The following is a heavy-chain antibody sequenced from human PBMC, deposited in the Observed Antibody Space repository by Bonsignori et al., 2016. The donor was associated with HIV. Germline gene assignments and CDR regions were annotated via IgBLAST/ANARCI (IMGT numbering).Heavy chain of an antibody. V-gene: IGHV4-59*01. D-gene: IGHD3-10*01. CDR3: ARGRGSEFDF. Sequence: GSLRLSCTVSGGSISSYYWSWIRQPPGKGLEWIGYIDYSGSTNYNPSLKSRVTISVDTSKNHFSLNLTSMTAADTAVYSCARGRGSEFDFWGQGTLVTVSS. J-gene: IGHJ4*02. CDR1: GGSISSYY. CDR2: IDYSGST.